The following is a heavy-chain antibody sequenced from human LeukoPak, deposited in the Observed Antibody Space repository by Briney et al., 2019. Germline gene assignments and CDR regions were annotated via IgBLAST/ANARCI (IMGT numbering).Heavy chain of an antibody. CDR2: ISGSGGST. V-gene: IGHV3-23*01. CDR3: AKGGQDYYHVMAV. Sequence: GGSLRLSCAASGFTFNTYAMSWVRQAPGKGLEWVSAISGSGGSTYYADSVKGRFTISRDNSKNTLYLQMNSLRAEDTAVYYCAKGGQDYYHVMAVWGQGTTVTVSS. J-gene: IGHJ6*02. CDR1: GFTFNTYA.